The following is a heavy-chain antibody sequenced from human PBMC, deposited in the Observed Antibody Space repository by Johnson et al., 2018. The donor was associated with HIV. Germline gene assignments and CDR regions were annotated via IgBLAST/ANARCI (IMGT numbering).Heavy chain of an antibody. CDR3: WAGIAARPPTRPPDAFDI. V-gene: IGHV3-NL1*01. Sequence: QMLLVESGGGVVRPGGSLRLSCAASGFTFSSYAMHWVRQAPGKGLEWVSAIGTAGDTYYPGSVKGRFTISRDNSKNTLYLQMNSLRDEDTAAYYCWAGIAARPPTRPPDAFDIWGQGTMVTVSS. CDR2: IGTAGDT. CDR1: GFTFSSYA. J-gene: IGHJ3*02. D-gene: IGHD6-6*01.